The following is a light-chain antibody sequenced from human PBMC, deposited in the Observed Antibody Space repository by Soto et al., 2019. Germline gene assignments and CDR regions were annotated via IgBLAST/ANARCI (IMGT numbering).Light chain of an antibody. CDR3: NSYAGSNNFL. CDR1: SSDVGGYNY. J-gene: IGLJ1*01. V-gene: IGLV2-8*01. Sequence: QSALTQPPSASGSPGHSVTISCTGTSSDVGGYNYVSWYQQHPGKAPKLMIYEVSKRPSGVPDRFSGSKSGNTASLTVSGLHAEDEADYYCNSYAGSNNFLFGTGTKLTV. CDR2: EVS.